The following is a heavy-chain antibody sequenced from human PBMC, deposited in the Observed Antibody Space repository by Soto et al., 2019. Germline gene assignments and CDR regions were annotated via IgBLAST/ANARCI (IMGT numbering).Heavy chain of an antibody. CDR2: IYYSGST. V-gene: IGHV4-59*08. CDR1: GGSISSYY. J-gene: IGHJ6*03. CDR3: AATVKNYYYYYYMDV. D-gene: IGHD4-4*01. Sequence: SETLSLTCTVSGGSISSYYWSWIRQPPGKGLEWIGYIYYSGSTNYNPSLKSRVTISVDTSKNQFSLKLSSVTAADTAVYYCAATVKNYYYYYYMDVWGKGTTVTVSS.